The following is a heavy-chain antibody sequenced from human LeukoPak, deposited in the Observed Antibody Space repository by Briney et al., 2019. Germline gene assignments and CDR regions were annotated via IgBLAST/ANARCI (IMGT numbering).Heavy chain of an antibody. J-gene: IGHJ4*02. V-gene: IGHV4-59*01. CDR2: IYYSGST. CDR3: ARESYFFDY. CDR1: GGSISIYY. D-gene: IGHD3-16*02. Sequence: SETLSLTCTVSGGSISIYYWSWIRQPPGKGLEWIGYIYYSGSTNYNPSLKSRVTISVDTSKNQFSLKLSSVTAADTAVYYCARESYFFDYWGQGTLVTVSS.